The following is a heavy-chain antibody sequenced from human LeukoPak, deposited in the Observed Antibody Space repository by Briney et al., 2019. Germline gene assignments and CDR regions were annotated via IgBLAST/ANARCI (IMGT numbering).Heavy chain of an antibody. Sequence: SQTLSLTCTGSGGSISSGGYSWNWIRQPPGKGLEWIGYISHSGSTYYTPSLKSRVTISVDRSKNQFSLKLSSVTAADTAVYYCARGGDYGDRNTFDYWGQGTLVTVSS. V-gene: IGHV4-30-2*01. CDR3: ARGGDYGDRNTFDY. CDR1: GGSISSGGYS. D-gene: IGHD4-17*01. J-gene: IGHJ4*02. CDR2: ISHSGST.